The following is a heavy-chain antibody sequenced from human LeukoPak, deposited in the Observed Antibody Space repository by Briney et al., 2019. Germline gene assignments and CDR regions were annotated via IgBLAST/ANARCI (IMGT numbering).Heavy chain of an antibody. J-gene: IGHJ4*02. CDR1: GYSISSGYY. D-gene: IGHD5-12*01. Sequence: SETLSLTCTVSGYSISSGYYWGWIRQPPGKGLEWIGSIYHSGSTYYNPSLKSRVTISVDTSKNQFSLKLSSVTAADTAVYYCARDTQHSRGYSGYADFDYWGQGTLVTVSS. V-gene: IGHV4-38-2*02. CDR3: ARDTQHSRGYSGYADFDY. CDR2: IYHSGST.